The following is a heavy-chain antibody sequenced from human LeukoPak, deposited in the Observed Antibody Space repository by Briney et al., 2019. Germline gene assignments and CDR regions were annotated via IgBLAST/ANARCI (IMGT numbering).Heavy chain of an antibody. CDR2: MNPISGDT. CDR3: ARDRNLDLVGGCFDA. D-gene: IGHD5-12*01. J-gene: IGHJ5*02. V-gene: IGHV1-8*02. Sequence: ASVNVSCKGSGYTVTIYDVNWVRQATGQGLEWMGWMNPISGDTGYALKFQGRVTMTTDTSKRPASMELRSLTSADTAVYYCARDRNLDLVGGCFDASGQGGLVTVSS. CDR1: GYTVTIYD.